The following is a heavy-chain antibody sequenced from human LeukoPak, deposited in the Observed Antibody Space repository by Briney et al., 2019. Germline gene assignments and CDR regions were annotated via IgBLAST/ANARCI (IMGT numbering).Heavy chain of an antibody. CDR1: GFTFSSHW. J-gene: IGHJ4*02. CDR3: AREVGDYYDSSGSFGY. D-gene: IGHD3-22*01. Sequence: GGSLRLSCAASGFTFSSHWMHWVRQGPGKGLVWVSRINSDGSRTIYADSVKGRFTISRDSAKNTLYLQMIRLRAEDTAVHYCAREVGDYYDSSGSFGYWGQGTLVTVSS. CDR2: INSDGSRT. V-gene: IGHV3-74*01.